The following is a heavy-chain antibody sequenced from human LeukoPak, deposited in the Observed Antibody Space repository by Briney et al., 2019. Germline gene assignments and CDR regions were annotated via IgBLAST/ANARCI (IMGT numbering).Heavy chain of an antibody. D-gene: IGHD6-19*01. CDR2: IRYDGSNK. V-gene: IGHV3-30*02. CDR1: GFTFSSYG. CDR3: ALRRGYSGWYRFDY. J-gene: IGHJ4*02. Sequence: GGSLRLSCAASGFTFSSYGMHWVRQAPGKGLEWVAFIRYDGSNKYYADSVKGRFTISRDNSKNTLYLQMNSLRAEDTAVYYCALRRGYSGWYRFDYWSQGTLVTVSS.